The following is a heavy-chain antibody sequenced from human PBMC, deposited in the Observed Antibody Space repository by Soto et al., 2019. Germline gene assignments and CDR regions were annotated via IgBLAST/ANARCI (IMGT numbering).Heavy chain of an antibody. Sequence: QVTLKESGPVLVKPTETLTLRCTVSGLSITDSEMGVSWIRQPPGQPLEWLAHIDSSGEKSYRTFLKSRLAISKATSKSQIVLTMTNMDPADTATYYCARRHLAVAVSPWFDPWGQGIPVTVS. CDR3: ARRHLAVAVSPWFDP. J-gene: IGHJ5*02. CDR1: GLSITDSEMG. CDR2: IDSSGEK. V-gene: IGHV2-26*01. D-gene: IGHD6-19*01.